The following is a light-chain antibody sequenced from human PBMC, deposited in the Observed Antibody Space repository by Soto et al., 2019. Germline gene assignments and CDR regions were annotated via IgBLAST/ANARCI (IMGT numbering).Light chain of an antibody. V-gene: IGKV1-27*01. Sequence: DIPMTQSPSSLSASVGDRVTITCRASEGISNYLAWYQQKPGKVPMLLIYAASTLQSGVPSRFSGSGSGTDFTLTISSLQPEDVATYYCQKYDRAPFTFGPGTKVDIK. CDR3: QKYDRAPFT. CDR2: AAS. CDR1: EGISNY. J-gene: IGKJ3*01.